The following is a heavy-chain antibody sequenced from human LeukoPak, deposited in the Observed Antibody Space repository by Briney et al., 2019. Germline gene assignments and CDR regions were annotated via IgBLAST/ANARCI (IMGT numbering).Heavy chain of an antibody. Sequence: GGSLRLSCAASGFTFSSYAMSWVRQAPGKGLEWVSAISGSGGSTYYADSVKGRFTISRDNSKNTLYLQLNNLRVEDTAVYYCAKGYSYGDYWGQGTLVTVSS. CDR3: AKGYSYGDY. CDR2: ISGSGGST. V-gene: IGHV3-23*01. D-gene: IGHD5-18*01. J-gene: IGHJ4*02. CDR1: GFTFSSYA.